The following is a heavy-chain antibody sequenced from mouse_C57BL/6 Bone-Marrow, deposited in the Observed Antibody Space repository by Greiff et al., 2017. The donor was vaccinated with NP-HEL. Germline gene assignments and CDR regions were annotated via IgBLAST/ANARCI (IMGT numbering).Heavy chain of an antibody. V-gene: IGHV10-3*01. CDR1: GFTFNTYA. D-gene: IGHD1-3*01. CDR3: GSRGREGY. Sequence: DVMLVESGGGLVQPKGSLKLSCAASGFTFNTYAMHWVRQAPGKGLEWVARIRSKSSNYASYYAVSVKARFTIYRDDSQSMLYLQMNHLKTEDTAMYCCGSRGREGYWGKGTLVTVSA. J-gene: IGHJ3*01. CDR2: IRSKSSNYAS.